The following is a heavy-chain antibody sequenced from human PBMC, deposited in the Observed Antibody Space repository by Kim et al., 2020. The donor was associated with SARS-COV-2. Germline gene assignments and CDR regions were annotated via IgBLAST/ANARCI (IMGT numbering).Heavy chain of an antibody. D-gene: IGHD3-3*01. CDR1: GGSISSGDYY. Sequence: SETLSLTCTVSGGSISSGDYYWSWIRQPPGKGLEWIGYIYYSGSTYYNPSLKSRVTISVDTSKNQFSLKLSSVTAADTAVYYCARGITIFGVVSHQRFDPWGQGTLVTVSS. CDR2: IYYSGST. J-gene: IGHJ5*02. CDR3: ARGITIFGVVSHQRFDP. V-gene: IGHV4-30-4*01.